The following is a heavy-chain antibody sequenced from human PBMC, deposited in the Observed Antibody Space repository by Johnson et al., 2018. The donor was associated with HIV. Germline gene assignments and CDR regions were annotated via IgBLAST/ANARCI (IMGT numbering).Heavy chain of an antibody. D-gene: IGHD4-17*01. CDR1: GFTFSSYG. CDR3: AKDAVTDDAFDI. CDR2: IRYDGSNK. J-gene: IGHJ3*02. V-gene: IGHV3-30*02. Sequence: QVQLVESGGGLVHPGGSLRLSCAASGFTFSSYGMHWVRQAPGKGLEWVAFIRYDGSNKYYADSVKGRFTISRDNSKNTLYLQMNSLRAEDTAVYYCAKDAVTDDAFDIWGQGTMVTVSS.